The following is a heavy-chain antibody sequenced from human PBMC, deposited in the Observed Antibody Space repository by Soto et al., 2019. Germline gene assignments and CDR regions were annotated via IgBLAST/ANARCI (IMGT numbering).Heavy chain of an antibody. CDR3: AKDMGRYCSSTSCYSPSVY. Sequence: GVLRLSCAASGFTFSSYAMSWVRQAPGKGLEWVSAISGSGGSTYYADSVKGRFTISRDNSKNTLYLHMNSLRAEDTAVYYCAKDMGRYCSSTSCYSPSVYWGQGTLVTVSS. V-gene: IGHV3-23*01. J-gene: IGHJ4*02. CDR2: ISGSGGST. CDR1: GFTFSSYA. D-gene: IGHD2-2*01.